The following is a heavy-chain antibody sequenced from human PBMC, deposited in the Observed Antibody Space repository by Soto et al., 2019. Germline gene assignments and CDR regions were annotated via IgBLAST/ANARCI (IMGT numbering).Heavy chain of an antibody. CDR1: GFTFSSYS. CDR3: ARDRDYDILTGYYVPLDY. J-gene: IGHJ4*02. Sequence: LRLSCAASGFTFSSYSMNWVRQAPGKGLEWVSSISSSSSYIYYADSVKGRFTISRDNAKNSLYLQMNSLRAEDTAVYYCARDRDYDILTGYYVPLDYWGQGTLVTVSS. V-gene: IGHV3-21*01. D-gene: IGHD3-9*01. CDR2: ISSSSSYI.